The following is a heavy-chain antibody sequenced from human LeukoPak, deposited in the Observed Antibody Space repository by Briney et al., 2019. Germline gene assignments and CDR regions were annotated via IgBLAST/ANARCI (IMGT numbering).Heavy chain of an antibody. CDR2: IYYSGST. CDR1: GGSISSGGYY. CDR3: ARNRYYYDSSGYSFRWFDP. J-gene: IGHJ5*02. V-gene: IGHV4-61*08. Sequence: PSQTLSLTCTVSGGSISSGGYYWSWIRQHPGKGLVWIGYIYYSGSTNYNPSLKSRVTISVDTSKNQFSLKLSSVTAADTAVYYCARNRYYYDSSGYSFRWFDPWGQGTLVTVSS. D-gene: IGHD3-22*01.